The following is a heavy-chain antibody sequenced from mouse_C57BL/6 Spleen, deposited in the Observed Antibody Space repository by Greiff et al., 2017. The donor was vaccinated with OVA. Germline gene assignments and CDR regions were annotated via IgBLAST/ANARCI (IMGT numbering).Heavy chain of an antibody. Sequence: VKLMESGAELVKPGASVKISCKASGYAFSSYWMNWVKQRPGKGLEWIGQIYPGDGDTNYNGKFKGKATLTADKSSSTAYMQLSSLTSEDSAVYFCARRYGSSYFDYWGQGTTLTVSS. CDR2: IYPGDGDT. V-gene: IGHV1-80*01. CDR1: GYAFSSYW. J-gene: IGHJ2*01. CDR3: ARRYGSSYFDY. D-gene: IGHD1-1*01.